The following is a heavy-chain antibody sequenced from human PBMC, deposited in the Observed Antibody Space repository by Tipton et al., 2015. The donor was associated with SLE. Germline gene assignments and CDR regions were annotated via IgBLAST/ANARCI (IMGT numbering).Heavy chain of an antibody. CDR3: ARATYSSDWSFDY. CDR2: IYYSGST. V-gene: IGHV4-59*12. CDR1: GGSISSYY. Sequence: TLSLTCTVSGGSISSYYWSWIRQPPGKGLEWIGYIYYSGSTNYNPSLKSRVTISVDTSKNQFSLKLSSVTAADTAVYYCARATYSSDWSFDYWGQGTLVTVSP. J-gene: IGHJ4*02. D-gene: IGHD6-19*01.